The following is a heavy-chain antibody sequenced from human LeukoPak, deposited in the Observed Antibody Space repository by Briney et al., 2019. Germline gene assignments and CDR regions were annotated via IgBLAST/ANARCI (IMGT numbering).Heavy chain of an antibody. CDR3: ARGRSLGCMDV. J-gene: IGHJ6*04. CDR1: GGSFSGYY. Sequence: PSETLSLTCAVYGGSFSGYYWSWIRQPPGKGLEWIGEINHSGSTNYNPSLKSRVTISVDTSKNQFSLKLSSVTAADTAVYYRARGRSLGCMDVWGKGTTVTVSS. CDR2: INHSGST. D-gene: IGHD1-26*01. V-gene: IGHV4-34*01.